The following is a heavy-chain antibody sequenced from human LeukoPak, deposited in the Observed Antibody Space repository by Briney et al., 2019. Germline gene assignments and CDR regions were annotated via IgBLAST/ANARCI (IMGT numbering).Heavy chain of an antibody. V-gene: IGHV4-34*01. D-gene: IGHD3-10*01. CDR3: ARFRSHDAFDI. CDR2: INHSGST. Sequence: PSETLSLTCAVYGGSFSGYYWCWIRQPPGKGLEWIGEINHSGSTNYNPSLKSRVTISVDTSKNQFSLKLSSVTAADTAVYYCARFRSHDAFDIWGQGTMVTVSS. CDR1: GGSFSGYY. J-gene: IGHJ3*02.